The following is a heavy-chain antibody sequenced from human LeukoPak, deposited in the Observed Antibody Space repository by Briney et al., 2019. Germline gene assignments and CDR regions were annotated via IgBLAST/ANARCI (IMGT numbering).Heavy chain of an antibody. CDR1: GGSFSGYY. CDR2: INHSGST. J-gene: IGHJ4*02. Sequence: PSETLSLTCAVYGGSFSGYYWSWIRQPPGKGLGWIGEINHSGSTNYNPSLKSRVTISVDTSKNQFSLKLSSVTAADTAFYYCARTYSSSLVFDYWGQGTLVTVSS. CDR3: ARTYSSSLVFDY. V-gene: IGHV4-34*01. D-gene: IGHD6-6*01.